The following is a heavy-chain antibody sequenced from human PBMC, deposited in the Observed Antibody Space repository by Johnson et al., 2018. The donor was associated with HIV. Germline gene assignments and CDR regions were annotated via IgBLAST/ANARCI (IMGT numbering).Heavy chain of an antibody. CDR2: ISSSGSTI. Sequence: QVQLVESGGGLVKPGGSLRLSCAASGFTFSDYYMSWIRQAPGKGLEWVSYISSSGSTIYYADSVKGRFTISRDNSKNTLYLQMNSLRAEDTAVYYCAKEFRAHDRPAGAFEIWGQGTMVTVSS. CDR1: GFTFSDYY. CDR3: AKEFRAHDRPAGAFEI. D-gene: IGHD5-24*01. V-gene: IGHV3-11*04. J-gene: IGHJ3*02.